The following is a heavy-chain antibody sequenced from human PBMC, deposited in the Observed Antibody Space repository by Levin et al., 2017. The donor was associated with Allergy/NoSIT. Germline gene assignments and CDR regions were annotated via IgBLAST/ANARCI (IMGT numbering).Heavy chain of an antibody. D-gene: IGHD3-16*01. J-gene: IGHJ4*02. CDR1: GFTFRDYW. Sequence: GESLKISCVASGFTFRDYWMSWVRQAPGKGLEWVASIKEGGTEKYYVDSVRGRFTVSRDDAKNSLYLQMNSLRVEDTAVYYCAGGAWGHSASYYFDYWGQGTLVTVSS. CDR3: AGGAWGHSASYYFDY. CDR2: IKEGGTEK. V-gene: IGHV3-7*01.